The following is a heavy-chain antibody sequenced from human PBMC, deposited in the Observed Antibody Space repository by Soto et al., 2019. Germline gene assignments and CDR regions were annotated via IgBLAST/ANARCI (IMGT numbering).Heavy chain of an antibody. CDR1: GYSFTSYW. J-gene: IGHJ3*02. V-gene: IGHV5-51*01. CDR2: IYPGDSDT. CDR3: ASTSTYYDILTGYRPDAFDI. D-gene: IGHD3-9*01. Sequence: GESLKISCKGSGYSFTSYWIGWVRQMPGKGLEWMGIIYPGDSDTRYSPSFQGQVTISADKSISTAYLQWSSLKASDTAMYYCASTSTYYDILTGYRPDAFDIWGQGTMVTV.